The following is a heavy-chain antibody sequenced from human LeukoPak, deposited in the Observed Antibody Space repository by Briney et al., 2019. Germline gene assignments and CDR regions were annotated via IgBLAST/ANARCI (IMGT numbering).Heavy chain of an antibody. V-gene: IGHV4-39*01. CDR3: ERAVRGADY. CDR1: GGSISSSSYY. Sequence: SETLSLTCTVSGGSISSSSYYWGWIRQPPGKGLEWIGSIYYSGSTYYNPSLKSRVTISVDTSKNQFSLKLSSVTAADTAVYYCERAVRGADYWGQGTLVTVSS. J-gene: IGHJ4*02. CDR2: IYYSGST. D-gene: IGHD3-10*01.